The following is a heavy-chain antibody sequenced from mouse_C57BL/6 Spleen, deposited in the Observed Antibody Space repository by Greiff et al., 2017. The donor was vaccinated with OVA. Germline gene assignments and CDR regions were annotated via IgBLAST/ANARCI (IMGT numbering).Heavy chain of an antibody. V-gene: IGHV1-64*01. CDR2: IHPNSGST. Sequence: QVHVKQPGAELVKPGASVKLSCKASGYTFTSYWMHWVKQRPGQGLEWIGMIHPNSGSTNYNEKFKSKATLTVDKSSSTAYMQLSSLTSEDSAVYYCARAVYYDYDEGYFDVWGTGTTVTVSS. J-gene: IGHJ1*03. D-gene: IGHD2-4*01. CDR3: ARAVYYDYDEGYFDV. CDR1: GYTFTSYW.